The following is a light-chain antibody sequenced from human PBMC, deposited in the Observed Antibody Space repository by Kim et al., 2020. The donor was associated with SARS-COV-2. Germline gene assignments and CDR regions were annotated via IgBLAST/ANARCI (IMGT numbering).Light chain of an antibody. CDR2: GAS. J-gene: IGKJ2*01. CDR3: QQYGGSPLYT. Sequence: SPGERATLACRASQCVSSSYLAWYQQKPGQAPRLLIYGASSRATGIPDRISGSGSGTDFTLTISRLEPEDFAVYYCQQYGGSPLYTFGQGTKLEI. CDR1: QCVSSSY. V-gene: IGKV3-20*01.